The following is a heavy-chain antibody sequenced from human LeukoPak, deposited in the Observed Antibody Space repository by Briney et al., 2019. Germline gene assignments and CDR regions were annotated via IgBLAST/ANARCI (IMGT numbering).Heavy chain of an antibody. Sequence: GGSLRLSCAASGFTFSSHWMHWVRQAPGKGLVWVSRINSDGSSISYADSVKGRFTISRDNAKNTLYLQMNSLRAEDTAVYSCTRDRQGPKLYEMHVWGQGTTVTVSS. V-gene: IGHV3-74*01. CDR3: TRDRQGPKLYEMHV. CDR1: GFTFSSHW. J-gene: IGHJ6*02. CDR2: INSDGSSI. D-gene: IGHD3-10*01.